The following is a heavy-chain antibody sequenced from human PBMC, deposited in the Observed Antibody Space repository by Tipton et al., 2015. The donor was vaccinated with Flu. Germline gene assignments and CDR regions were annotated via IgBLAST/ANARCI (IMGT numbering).Heavy chain of an antibody. CDR1: GDSISGSNY. J-gene: IGHJ6*02. V-gene: IGHV4-4*02. Sequence: GLVKPSGTLSLTCLVSGDSISGSNYWSWVRQSPGKGLEWIGEFHHSGTINYTPSLRSRVTISVDRSKNQFSLKLKSVTVADTAVYYCASCPGLDYFAMDVWGQGTTVTVSS. CDR3: ASCPGLDYFAMDV. CDR2: FHHSGTI.